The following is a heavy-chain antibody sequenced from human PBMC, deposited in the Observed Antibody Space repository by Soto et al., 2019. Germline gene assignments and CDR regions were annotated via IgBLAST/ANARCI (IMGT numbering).Heavy chain of an antibody. V-gene: IGHV4-59*12. Sequence: SETLSLTCTVFVGSIDSYYWSWTRQAPVKGLEWIGHISDSGTTNYNPSLGSRVTISVDTSRNLFSLKLSSVTAADTAVYFCARDRWTSRANWFDPWGPGTLVT. CDR2: ISDSGTT. J-gene: IGHJ5*02. CDR1: VGSIDSYY. CDR3: ARDRWTSRANWFDP. D-gene: IGHD3-16*02.